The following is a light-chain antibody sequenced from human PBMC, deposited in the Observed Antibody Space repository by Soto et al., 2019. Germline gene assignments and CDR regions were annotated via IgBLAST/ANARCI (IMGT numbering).Light chain of an antibody. CDR1: QSVSSN. CDR3: QQYNNWPFRT. CDR2: GAS. V-gene: IGKV3-15*01. J-gene: IGKJ4*01. Sequence: EVRMKKSPATLSVSPGERATLSCRASQSVSSNLAWYQQKPGQAPRLLIYGASTRATGIPARFSGSGSGTEFTLTISSLQSEDFAVYYCQQYNNWPFRTFGGGTMVDIK.